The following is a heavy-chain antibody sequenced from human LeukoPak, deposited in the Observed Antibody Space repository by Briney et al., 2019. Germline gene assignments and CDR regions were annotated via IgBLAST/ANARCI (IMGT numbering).Heavy chain of an antibody. CDR3: ARVPRGYSYGYFDY. CDR1: GGSFSGYY. D-gene: IGHD5-18*01. V-gene: IGHV4-34*01. CDR2: INHSGST. J-gene: IGHJ4*02. Sequence: PSETLSLTCAVYGGSFSGYYWCWIRQPPGKGLEWIGEINHSGSTNYNPSLKSRVTISVDTSKNQFSLKLSSVTAADTAMYYCARVPRGYSYGYFDYWGQGTLVTVSS.